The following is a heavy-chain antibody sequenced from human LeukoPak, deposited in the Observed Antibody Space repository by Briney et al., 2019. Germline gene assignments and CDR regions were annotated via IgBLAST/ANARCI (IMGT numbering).Heavy chain of an antibody. J-gene: IGHJ4*02. V-gene: IGHV1-2*02. CDR3: TRNYDILTGLFPGY. D-gene: IGHD3-9*01. Sequence: ASVKVSCKASGYTFTGYYMHWVRQAPGQGLEWMGWINPNSGGTNYAQKFQGRVTMTRDTSISTAYMELSRLRSDDTAVYYCTRNYDILTGLFPGYWGQGTPVTVSS. CDR1: GYTFTGYY. CDR2: INPNSGGT.